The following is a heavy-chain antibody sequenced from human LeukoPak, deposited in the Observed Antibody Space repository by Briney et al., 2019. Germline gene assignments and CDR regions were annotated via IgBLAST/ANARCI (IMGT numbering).Heavy chain of an antibody. D-gene: IGHD5-12*01. J-gene: IGHJ4*02. Sequence: SVKVCCKASGFTFTSSAMQWVQQARGQRLEWIGWIVVGSGNTNYAQKFQERVTITRDMSTSTAYMELSSLRSEDTAVYYCAAGIVASSGYFDYWGQGTLVTVSS. CDR2: IVVGSGNT. CDR3: AAGIVASSGYFDY. V-gene: IGHV1-58*02. CDR1: GFTFTSSA.